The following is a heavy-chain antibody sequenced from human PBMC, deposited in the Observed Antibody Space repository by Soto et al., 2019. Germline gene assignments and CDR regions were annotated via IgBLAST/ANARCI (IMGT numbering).Heavy chain of an antibody. CDR1: GGTVASSHW. Sequence: ASETLSPTCGVSGGTVASSHWWSWVRQSPGGGLEWIGNVYHTGDTNFNPSLQSRVTISVDKSNNQFSLRLNSLTAADTAVYFCAREIVTAGGNNYFDPWGPGTLVTVSS. D-gene: IGHD2-21*02. CDR2: VYHTGDT. CDR3: AREIVTAGGNNYFDP. J-gene: IGHJ5*02. V-gene: IGHV4-4*02.